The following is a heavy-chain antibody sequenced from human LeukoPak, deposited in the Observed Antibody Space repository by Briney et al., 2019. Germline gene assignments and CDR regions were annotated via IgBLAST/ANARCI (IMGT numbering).Heavy chain of an antibody. CDR1: GGSISSCY. CDR2: IYYSGSN. V-gene: IGHV4-59*01. Sequence: SETLSLTCTVSGGSISSCYWSWIRQPPGKGLEWIGYIYYSGSNNYSPSFKSRVTISVDTSKDQFSLKLSSVTAADTAVYYCARTAEKYSSSWYWFDPWGQGTLVTVSS. CDR3: ARTAEKYSSSWYWFDP. J-gene: IGHJ5*02. D-gene: IGHD6-13*01.